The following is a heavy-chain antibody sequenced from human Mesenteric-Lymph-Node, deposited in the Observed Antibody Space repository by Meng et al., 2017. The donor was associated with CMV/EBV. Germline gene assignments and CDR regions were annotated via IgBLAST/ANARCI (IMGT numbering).Heavy chain of an antibody. D-gene: IGHD3-10*01. CDR3: ARGDYGSGSYDDY. J-gene: IGHJ4*02. CDR1: GGSISSSNW. CDR2: IYHSGST. V-gene: IGHV4-4*02. Sequence: VSGGSISSSNWWSWVRQPPGKGLEWIGEIYHSGSTNYNPSLKSRVTMSVDKSKNQFSLKLSSVTAADTALYYCARGDYGSGSYDDYWGQGTLVTVSS.